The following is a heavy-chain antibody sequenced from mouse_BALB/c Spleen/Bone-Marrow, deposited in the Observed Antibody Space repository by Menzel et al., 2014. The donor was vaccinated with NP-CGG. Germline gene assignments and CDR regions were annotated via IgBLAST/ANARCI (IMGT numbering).Heavy chain of an antibody. CDR2: INSGGSYT. CDR1: GFTFSNYG. V-gene: IGHV5-6*01. D-gene: IGHD2-14*01. CDR3: TRMDYRFNERYRRGAMDH. J-gene: IGHJ4*01. Sequence: EVQLVESGGDLVKPGGSLNLSCAASGFTFSNYGMSWVRQAPDKRLEWVATINSGGSYTYYPDSVKGRFTISSDNDKNTLYLQRSRQKSKNTAMYYGTRMDYRFNERYRRGAMDHWGQGTSVTVSA.